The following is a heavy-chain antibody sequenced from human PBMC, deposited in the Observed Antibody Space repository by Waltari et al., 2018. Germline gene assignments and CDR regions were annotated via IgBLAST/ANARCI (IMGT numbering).Heavy chain of an antibody. D-gene: IGHD5-12*01. CDR1: GRSFRRYS. CDR3: ARGPVATMGGMDV. Sequence: QVQLQQWGAGLFTPSETLSPTCAVYGRSFRRYSWSWTRQAPGQGLEWIGEINHSGSTNYNPSLKSRVTISGDTAKNQFSLKLSSVTAADTAVYYCARGPVATMGGMDVWGQGTTVTVSS. CDR2: INHSGST. V-gene: IGHV4-34*01. J-gene: IGHJ6*02.